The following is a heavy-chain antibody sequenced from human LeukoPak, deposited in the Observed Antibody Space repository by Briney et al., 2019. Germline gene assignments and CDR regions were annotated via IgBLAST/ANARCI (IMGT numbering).Heavy chain of an antibody. CDR2: IIPIFGTA. CDR1: GGTFSSYA. J-gene: IGHJ6*03. CDR3: AGRGGSSSGNYYYYYMDV. Sequence: SVKVSCKASGGTFSSYAISWARQAPGQGLEWMGGIIPIFGTANYAQKFQGGVTITADESTSTAYMELSSLRSEDTAVYYCAGRGGSSSGNYYYYYMDVWGKGTTVTVSS. V-gene: IGHV1-69*01. D-gene: IGHD6-6*01.